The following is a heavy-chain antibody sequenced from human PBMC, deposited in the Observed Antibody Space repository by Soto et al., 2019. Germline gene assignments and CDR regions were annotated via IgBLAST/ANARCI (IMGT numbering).Heavy chain of an antibody. V-gene: IGHV4-59*12. Sequence: PSETLSLTCTVSGGSISSYYWSWIRQPPGKGLEWIGDIYYSGSTNYNPSLKSRVTISVDKSKNQFSLKLSSVTAADTAVYYCASYYYYGMDVWGQGTTVTVSS. CDR2: IYYSGST. J-gene: IGHJ6*02. CDR1: GGSISSYY. CDR3: ASYYYYGMDV.